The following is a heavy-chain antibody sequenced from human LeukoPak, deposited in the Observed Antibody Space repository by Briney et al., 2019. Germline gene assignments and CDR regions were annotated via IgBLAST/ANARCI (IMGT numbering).Heavy chain of an antibody. V-gene: IGHV3-7*01. Sequence: GGSLRLSCAASGFPFSRYWMTWVRQAPGKGLEWVANIKYDGSEKFYVGSVRGRFTSSRDNTNDSLHLQMNSLRAEDTAIYYCARDPTYDSGSPLGYGGQGTLVAVSS. CDR3: ARDPTYDSGSPLGY. CDR1: GFPFSRYW. D-gene: IGHD3-10*01. J-gene: IGHJ4*02. CDR2: IKYDGSEK.